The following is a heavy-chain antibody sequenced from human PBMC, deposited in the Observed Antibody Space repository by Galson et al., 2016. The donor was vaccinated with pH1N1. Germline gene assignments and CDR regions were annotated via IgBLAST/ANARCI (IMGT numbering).Heavy chain of an antibody. CDR3: AREADSSDSTGYYYKTLDY. V-gene: IGHV4-61*02. D-gene: IGHD3-22*01. CDR2: FHTSGST. J-gene: IGHJ4*02. Sequence: TLSLTCTVSGVSVNSPTYYWSWIRQPAGKGLEWIGRFHTSGSTNYKPSLNSRVTISLDASNNQFSLKLTSVTAADTAVYYCAREADSSDSTGYYYKTLDYWGQGILVTVSS. CDR1: GVSVNSPTYY.